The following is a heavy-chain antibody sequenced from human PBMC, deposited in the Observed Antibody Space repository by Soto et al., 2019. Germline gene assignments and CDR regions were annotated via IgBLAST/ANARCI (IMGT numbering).Heavy chain of an antibody. Sequence: DSVKVSFKASGYSFIGYYMHLVRQAPGQGLEWMGRINPKTGVADYAQRFQGRVTMTRDTSITTAYMELNSLRSDDTAVYYCARGDLNWFDPWGQGTMVTVSS. V-gene: IGHV1-2*06. CDR1: GYSFIGYY. CDR2: INPKTGVA. J-gene: IGHJ5*02. CDR3: ARGDLNWFDP. D-gene: IGHD2-21*02.